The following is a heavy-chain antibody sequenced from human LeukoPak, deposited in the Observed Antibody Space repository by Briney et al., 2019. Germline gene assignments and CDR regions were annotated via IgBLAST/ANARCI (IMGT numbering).Heavy chain of an antibody. CDR1: GGSISSSNW. CDR3: ARGTLGSGYYSFDY. V-gene: IGHV4-4*01. D-gene: IGHD3-22*01. CDR2: IYHSGST. Sequence: PSGTLSPTCAVSGGSISSSNWWSWVRQPPGKGLEWIGEIYHSGSTNYNPSLKSRVTISVDTSKNQFSLKLSSVTAADTAVYCCARGTLGSGYYSFDYWGQGTLVTVSS. J-gene: IGHJ4*02.